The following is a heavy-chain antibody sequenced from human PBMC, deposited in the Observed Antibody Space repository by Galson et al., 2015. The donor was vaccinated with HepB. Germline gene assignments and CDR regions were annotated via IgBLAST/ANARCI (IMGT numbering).Heavy chain of an antibody. V-gene: IGHV1-46*01. Sequence: SVKVSCKASGYTFTRYYIHWVRQAPGQGLEWMGIINPNNGDTSYAQKFQGRVTMTRDTSTSTVFMELSSLRSEDAATYYCVRAHIGDQNAFDIWGQGTMVTVSS. D-gene: IGHD3-16*01. CDR2: INPNNGDT. J-gene: IGHJ3*02. CDR3: VRAHIGDQNAFDI. CDR1: GYTFTRYY.